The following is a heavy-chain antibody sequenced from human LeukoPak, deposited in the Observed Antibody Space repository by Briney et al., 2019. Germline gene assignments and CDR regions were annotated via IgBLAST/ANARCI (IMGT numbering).Heavy chain of an antibody. V-gene: IGHV3-21*01. J-gene: IGHJ4*02. D-gene: IGHD3-22*01. CDR2: ISSSGTYI. CDR3: TRGDYSYFDCINYYQAEGLEY. CDR1: GFTFTTYS. Sequence: KPGGSLRLSCAASGFTFTTYSMNWVRQAPGKGLEWVSYISSSGTYIYYADSVKGRFTISRDNAKSSPYLVMNSLRAEDTAVYFCTRGDYSYFDCINYYQAEGLEYWGRGALVTVSS.